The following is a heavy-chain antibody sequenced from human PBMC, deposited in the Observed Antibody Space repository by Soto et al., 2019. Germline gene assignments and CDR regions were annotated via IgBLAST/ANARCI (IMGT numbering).Heavy chain of an antibody. D-gene: IGHD2-2*01. V-gene: IGHV4-31*03. J-gene: IGHJ5*02. CDR1: GGSISSGGYY. Sequence: QVQLQESGPGLVKPSQTLSLTCTVSGGSISSGGYYWSWIRQHPGKGLEWIGYIYYSGSTYYNPSLKSRVTISVDASKNQFSLKLSSVTAADTAVYYCARVNCISTSCYEDPFDPWGQGTLVTVSS. CDR3: ARVNCISTSCYEDPFDP. CDR2: IYYSGST.